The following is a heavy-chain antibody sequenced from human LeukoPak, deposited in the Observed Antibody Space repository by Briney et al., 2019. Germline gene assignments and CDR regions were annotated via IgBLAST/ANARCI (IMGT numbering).Heavy chain of an antibody. CDR1: SGSISTSFYY. J-gene: IGHJ4*02. Sequence: PSETLSLTCTVSSGSISTSFYYWGWIRQPPGKGLEWIGYIYYSGSTNYNPSLKSRLTISVDTSNNQFSLKLSSVTAADTAVYYCASTSGYCSGGNCYSAFDYWGQGTLVTVSS. CDR2: IYYSGST. V-gene: IGHV4-61*05. D-gene: IGHD2-15*01. CDR3: ASTSGYCSGGNCYSAFDY.